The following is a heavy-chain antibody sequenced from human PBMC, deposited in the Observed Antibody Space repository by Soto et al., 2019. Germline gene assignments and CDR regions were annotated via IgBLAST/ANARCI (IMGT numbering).Heavy chain of an antibody. J-gene: IGHJ4*02. CDR2: ISGSDDST. D-gene: IGHD6-6*01. Sequence: EVQLLESGGGLVQPGESLRLSCAASGFTFSSYAMSWVRQAPGKVLEWVSVISGSDDSTYYADSVKGRFTISRDNAKNTLYLQMNSLRAEDRAVYYCAIRSSSSTFAYGGQGTLVTVSS. CDR3: AIRSSSSTFAY. CDR1: GFTFSSYA. V-gene: IGHV3-23*01.